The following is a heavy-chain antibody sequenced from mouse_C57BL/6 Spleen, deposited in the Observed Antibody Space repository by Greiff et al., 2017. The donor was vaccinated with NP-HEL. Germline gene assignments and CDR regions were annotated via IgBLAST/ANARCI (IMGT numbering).Heavy chain of an antibody. CDR3: AISTMITTDWYFDV. Sequence: QVQLKESGPGLVQLSQSLSITCTVSGFSLTSYGVHWVRQSPGKGLEWLGVIWSGGSTDYNAAFISRLSISKDNSKSQVFFKMNSLQADDTAIYYCAISTMITTDWYFDVWGTGTTVTVSS. CDR1: GFSLTSYG. V-gene: IGHV2-2*01. D-gene: IGHD2-4*01. CDR2: IWSGGST. J-gene: IGHJ1*03.